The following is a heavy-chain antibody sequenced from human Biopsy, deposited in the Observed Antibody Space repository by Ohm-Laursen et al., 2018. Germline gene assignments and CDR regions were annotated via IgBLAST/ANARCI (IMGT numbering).Heavy chain of an antibody. Sequence: GTLSLTCPVSGVSIKSYYWNWIRQSPGKGLEWIGFIHYTGHTNYNPSLKSRATISVDTSKNQFSLKVISVTAADTAVYYCARLTGDPSYWGQGILVTVSS. CDR2: IHYTGHT. J-gene: IGHJ4*02. D-gene: IGHD7-27*01. CDR1: GVSIKSYY. V-gene: IGHV4-59*01. CDR3: ARLTGDPSY.